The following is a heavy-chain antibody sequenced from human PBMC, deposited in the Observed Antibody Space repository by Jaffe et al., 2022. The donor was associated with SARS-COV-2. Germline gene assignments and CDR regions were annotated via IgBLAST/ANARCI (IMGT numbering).Heavy chain of an antibody. D-gene: IGHD3-3*01. CDR3: ARGGPYDYYYYYMDV. J-gene: IGHJ6*03. CDR1: GGSISSYY. CDR2: IYYSGST. V-gene: IGHV4-59*01. Sequence: QVQLQESGPGLVKPSETLSLTCTVSGGSISSYYWNWIRQPPGKGLEWIGYIYYSGSTNYNPSLKSRVTISVDTSKNQFSLKLRSVTAADTAVYYCARGGPYDYYYYYMDVWGKGTTVTVSS.